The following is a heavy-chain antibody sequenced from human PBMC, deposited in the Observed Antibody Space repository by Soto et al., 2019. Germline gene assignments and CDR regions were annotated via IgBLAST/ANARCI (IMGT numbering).Heavy chain of an antibody. CDR2: ISYDGSNK. CDR3: ARDPIPWGATPPRYYFDY. J-gene: IGHJ4*02. Sequence: QVPLVESGGGVVQPGRSLRLSCAASGFTFSSYAMHWVRQAPGKGLEWVAVISYDGSNKYYADSVKGRFTISRDNSKNTLYLQMNSLRAEDTAVYYCARDPIPWGATPPRYYFDYWGQGTLVTVSS. D-gene: IGHD1-26*01. V-gene: IGHV3-30-3*01. CDR1: GFTFSSYA.